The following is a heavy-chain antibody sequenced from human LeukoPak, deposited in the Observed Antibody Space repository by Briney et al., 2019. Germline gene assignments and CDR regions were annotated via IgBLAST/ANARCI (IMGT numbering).Heavy chain of an antibody. CDR2: ISYDGSNK. V-gene: IGHV3-30*03. Sequence: PGGSLRLFCAASGFTFSSYGIHWVRQAPGKGLEWVAVISYDGSNKYYADSVKGRFTISRDNSKNTLYLQMNSLRAEDTAVYYCASHSSGWKLYYYYYGMDVWGQGTTVTVSS. J-gene: IGHJ6*02. CDR1: GFTFSSYG. D-gene: IGHD6-19*01. CDR3: ASHSSGWKLYYYYYGMDV.